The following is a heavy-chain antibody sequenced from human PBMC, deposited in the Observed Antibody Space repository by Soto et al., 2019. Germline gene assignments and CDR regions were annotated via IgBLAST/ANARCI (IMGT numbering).Heavy chain of an antibody. CDR2: ISSSSSYT. J-gene: IGHJ6*02. Sequence: GGSLRLSCAASGFTFSDYYMSWIRQAPGKGLEWVSYISSSSSYTNYADSVKGRFTISRDNAKNSLYLQMNSMRAEDTAVYYCARGILGATPTPMLKYGMDVWGQGTTVTSP. D-gene: IGHD1-26*01. CDR1: GFTFSDYY. V-gene: IGHV3-11*06. CDR3: ARGILGATPTPMLKYGMDV.